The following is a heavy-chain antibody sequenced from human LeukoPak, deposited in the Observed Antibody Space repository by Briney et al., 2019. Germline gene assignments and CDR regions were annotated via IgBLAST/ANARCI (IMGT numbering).Heavy chain of an antibody. CDR2: ISSNGVST. D-gene: IGHD2-2*02. J-gene: IGHJ4*02. V-gene: IGHV3-64*01. CDR1: GFTFSSYA. Sequence: PGGSLRLSCAASGFTFSSYAMHWVRQAPGKGLEYVSAISSNGVSTYYANSVKGRFTISRDNSKNTLYLQMGSLRAEDMAVYYCARGLVVVPAAIAYWGQGTLVTVSS. CDR3: ARGLVVVPAAIAY.